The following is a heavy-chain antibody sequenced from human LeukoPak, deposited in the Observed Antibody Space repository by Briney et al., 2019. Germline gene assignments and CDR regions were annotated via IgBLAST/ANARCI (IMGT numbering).Heavy chain of an antibody. D-gene: IGHD3-10*01. CDR2: IYYSGST. J-gene: IGHJ3*02. V-gene: IGHV4-31*03. Sequence: PSETLSLTCTVSGGSISSGGYYWSWIRQHPGKGLEWIGYIYYSGSTYYNPSLKSRVTISVDTSKNQFSLKLSSVTAADTAVYYCARDGFKGYDAFDIWGQGTMVTVSS. CDR1: GGSISSGGYY. CDR3: ARDGFKGYDAFDI.